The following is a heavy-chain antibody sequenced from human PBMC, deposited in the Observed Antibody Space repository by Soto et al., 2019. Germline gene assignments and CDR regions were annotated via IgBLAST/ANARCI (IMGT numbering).Heavy chain of an antibody. Sequence: PETLSLTCTVSVGSISSDYRGWTRQAPQQGMEWIARISYSISTYYNTTRKSRLIISVDTSKSQFFLKLSSVTAADTAVYYCVRFWVPPYAGALTDYTDAFDYWGQGTLVTVSS. CDR2: ISYSIST. V-gene: IGHV4-39*01. D-gene: IGHD3-9*01. CDR1: VGSISSDY. CDR3: VRFWVPPYAGALTDYTDAFDY. J-gene: IGHJ4*02.